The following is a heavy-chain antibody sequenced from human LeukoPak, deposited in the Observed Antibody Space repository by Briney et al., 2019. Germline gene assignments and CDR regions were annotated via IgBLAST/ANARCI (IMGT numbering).Heavy chain of an antibody. V-gene: IGHV1-18*01. CDR2: ISAYNGNT. CDR1: GYTFTSYG. J-gene: IGHJ3*02. Sequence: VKVSCKASGYTFTSYGISWVRQAPGQGLEWMGWISAYNGNTNYAQKLQGRVTMTTDTSTSTAYMELRSLRSDDAAVYYCAGTLYYDILTGLENDAFDIWGQGTMVTVSS. D-gene: IGHD3-9*01. CDR3: AGTLYYDILTGLENDAFDI.